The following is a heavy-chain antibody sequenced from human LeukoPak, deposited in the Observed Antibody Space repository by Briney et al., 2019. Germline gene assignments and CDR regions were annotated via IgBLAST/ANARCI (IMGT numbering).Heavy chain of an antibody. J-gene: IGHJ4*02. Sequence: AGGSLRLSCAASGCTFSSYAMSWVRQAPGKGLEWVSAISGSGGSTYYADSVKGRFTISRDNSKNTLYLQMNSLRAEDTAVYYCAKQDAYCGGDCYSIDYWGQGTLVTVSS. CDR2: ISGSGGST. CDR3: AKQDAYCGGDCYSIDY. CDR1: GCTFSSYA. V-gene: IGHV3-23*01. D-gene: IGHD2-21*02.